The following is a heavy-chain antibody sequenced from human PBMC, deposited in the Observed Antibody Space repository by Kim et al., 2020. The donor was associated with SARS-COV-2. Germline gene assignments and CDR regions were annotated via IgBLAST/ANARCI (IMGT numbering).Heavy chain of an antibody. CDR1: GGSISSYY. CDR3: ARHRGYCSSTSCPWYFDY. CDR2: IYYSGST. J-gene: IGHJ4*02. V-gene: IGHV4-59*08. Sequence: SETLSLTCTVSGGSISSYYWSWIRQPPGKGLEWIGYIYYSGSTNYNPSLKSRVTISVDTSKNQFSLKLSSVTAADTAVYYCARHRGYCSSTSCPWYFDYWGQGTLVTVSS. D-gene: IGHD2-2*01.